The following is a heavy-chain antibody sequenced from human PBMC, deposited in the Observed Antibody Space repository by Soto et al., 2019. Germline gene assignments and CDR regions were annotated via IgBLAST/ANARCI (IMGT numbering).Heavy chain of an antibody. CDR3: ARVPDY. D-gene: IGHD2-2*01. CDR2: IDYYGST. CDR1: GGSISGYY. J-gene: IGHJ4*02. V-gene: IGHV4-59*01. Sequence: SETLSLTCTVSGGSISGYYWSWIRQPPGKRLEWIGYIDYYGSTNYNPSLKSRVTISVDTSKKQFSLNLGSVTAADTAIYYCARVPDYWGQGILVTVSS.